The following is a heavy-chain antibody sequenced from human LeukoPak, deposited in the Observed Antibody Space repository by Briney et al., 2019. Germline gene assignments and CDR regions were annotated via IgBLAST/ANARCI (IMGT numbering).Heavy chain of an antibody. V-gene: IGHV3-23*01. CDR2: ISGSGGST. CDR3: AKDRPFWSGYFQSFQH. J-gene: IGHJ1*01. CDR1: GFTFSSYA. Sequence: GGSLRLSCAASGFTFSSYAMSWVRQAPGKGLEWVSAISGSGGSTYYADSVKGRFTISRDNSKNTLYLQMNSLRAEDTAVYYCAKDRPFWSGYFQSFQHWGQGTLVTVSS. D-gene: IGHD3-3*01.